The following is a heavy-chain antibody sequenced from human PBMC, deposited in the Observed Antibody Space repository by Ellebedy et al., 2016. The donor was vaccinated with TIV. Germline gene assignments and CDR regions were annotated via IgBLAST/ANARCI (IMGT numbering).Heavy chain of an antibody. J-gene: IGHJ3*02. CDR1: GFIFNSYS. V-gene: IGHV3-48*03. D-gene: IGHD3-9*01. CDR3: ARDFHWAFDI. CDR2: IGGGGT. Sequence: GGSLRLSXVASGFIFNSYSMNWVRQAPGKGLEWVSYIGGGGTYYADSVKGRFTISRDSAKNSLYLQMNNLRAEDTAVYYCARDFHWAFDIWGQGTMVTVSS.